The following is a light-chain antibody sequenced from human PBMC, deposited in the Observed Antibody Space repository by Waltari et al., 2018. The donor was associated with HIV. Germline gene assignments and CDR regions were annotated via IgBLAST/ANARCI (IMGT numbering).Light chain of an antibody. CDR3: QQYGSGYT. Sequence: EIVLTQSPGTLSLSPGERAILSCRASQSVNNNHLAWYQQKPGQALRLLIYAASSRATDIPDRFSGSGSGTDFTLTISRLEPEDFAMYYCQQYGSGYTFGQGTKLDIK. CDR2: AAS. J-gene: IGKJ2*01. V-gene: IGKV3-20*01. CDR1: QSVNNNH.